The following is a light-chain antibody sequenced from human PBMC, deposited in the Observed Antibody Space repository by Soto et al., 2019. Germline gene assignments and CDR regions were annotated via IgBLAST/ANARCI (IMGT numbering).Light chain of an antibody. CDR3: AAWDVSLVV. Sequence: QSVLTQPPSASGTPGQRVTISCSGSSSNIGTNTVTWYQQLPGAAPKLLIYSDNQRASGVPDRFSGSKSGTSASLAISGLQSEAEADYYCAAWDVSLVVFGGGTKLTVL. CDR2: SDN. CDR1: SSNIGTNT. V-gene: IGLV1-44*01. J-gene: IGLJ2*01.